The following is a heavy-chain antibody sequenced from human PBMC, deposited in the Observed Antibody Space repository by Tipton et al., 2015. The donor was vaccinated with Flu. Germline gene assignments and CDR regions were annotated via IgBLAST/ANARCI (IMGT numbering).Heavy chain of an antibody. CDR2: IIQSGNA. V-gene: IGHV4-38-2*02. Sequence: TLSLTCTVSGYFISSGYYWGWIRQSPGTGLQWIATIIQSGNAYYTPSLRSRVSISTDTSKTQFSLTLTSVTAADTAVYYCARDPAGYYDDSAYFIFDSWGQGTLVTVSS. CDR3: ARDPAGYYDDSAYFIFDS. CDR1: GYFISSGYY. J-gene: IGHJ4*02. D-gene: IGHD3-16*01.